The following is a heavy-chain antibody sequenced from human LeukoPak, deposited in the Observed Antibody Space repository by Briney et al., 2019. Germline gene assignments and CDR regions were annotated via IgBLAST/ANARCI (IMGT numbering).Heavy chain of an antibody. CDR3: ARQGAGYNWFDP. CDR2: IYYDGST. J-gene: IGHJ5*02. Sequence: PSETLSDTCTVSGGSITSSSFYWGWIRQPPGKGLEWIGSIYYDGSTYYNPSLKSRVTISVDTSKTQFSLKLSSVTAADTAVYYCARQGAGYNWFDPWGQGSLVAVSS. CDR1: GGSITSSSFY. V-gene: IGHV4-39*01.